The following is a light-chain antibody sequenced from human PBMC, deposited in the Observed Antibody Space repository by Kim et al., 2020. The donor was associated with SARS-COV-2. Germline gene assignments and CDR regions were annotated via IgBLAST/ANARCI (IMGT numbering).Light chain of an antibody. CDR2: GAS. V-gene: IGKV3-15*01. Sequence: LSVSPGERATLSCRASQSVSSNLAWYQQKPGQAPRLIIYGASTRATGIPARFSGSGSGTDFTLTINSLQSEDLAVYYCQQYNDWYTFGQGTKLEI. CDR1: QSVSSN. CDR3: QQYNDWYT. J-gene: IGKJ2*01.